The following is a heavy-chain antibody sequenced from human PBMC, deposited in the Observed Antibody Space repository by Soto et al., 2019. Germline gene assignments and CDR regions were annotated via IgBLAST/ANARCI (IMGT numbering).Heavy chain of an antibody. CDR2: ISGIDGST. V-gene: IGHV3-23*01. D-gene: IGHD3-3*01. Sequence: PGGSLRLSCAASGFTFSSYAMSWVRQAPGQGLEWVSSISGIDGSTSYANSVKGRFTISRDNSKNTLYLQMNSLRAEDTAVYYCAKNYDFWSGYPPNAFDIWGQGTMVTVSS. CDR3: AKNYDFWSGYPPNAFDI. CDR1: GFTFSSYA. J-gene: IGHJ3*02.